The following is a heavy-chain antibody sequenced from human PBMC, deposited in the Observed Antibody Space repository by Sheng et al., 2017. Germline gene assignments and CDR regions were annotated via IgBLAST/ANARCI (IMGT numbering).Heavy chain of an antibody. CDR2: IKQDGSEK. Sequence: VQLVESGGGVVQPGRSLRLSCAGSGFTFSTYWMSWVRQAPGRGLEWVGNIKQDGSEKFYVDSMKGRFTISRDNAKKSLYLQMKSLRAEDTAVYYCTRDAGSGSSYFLEYWGQGTLVTVSA. V-gene: IGHV3-7*01. CDR1: GFTFSTYW. J-gene: IGHJ4*02. CDR3: TRDAGSGSSYFLEY. D-gene: IGHD3-10*01.